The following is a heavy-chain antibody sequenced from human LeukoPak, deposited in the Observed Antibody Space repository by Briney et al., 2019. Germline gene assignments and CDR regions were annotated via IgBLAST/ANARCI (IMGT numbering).Heavy chain of an antibody. D-gene: IGHD6-13*01. CDR1: GGSISSYY. CDR2: IYYSGST. V-gene: IGHV4-59*01. CDR3: ARDSSSWYIGGAFDI. J-gene: IGHJ3*02. Sequence: SETLSLTCTVSGGSISSYYWSWIRQPPGKGLEWIGYIYYSGSTNYNPSLKSRVTISVDTSKNQFSLKLSSVTAADTAVYYCARDSSSWYIGGAFDIWGQGTMVTVSS.